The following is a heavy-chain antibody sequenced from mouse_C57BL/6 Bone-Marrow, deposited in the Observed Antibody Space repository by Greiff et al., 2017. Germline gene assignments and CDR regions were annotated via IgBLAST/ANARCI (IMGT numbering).Heavy chain of an antibody. J-gene: IGHJ3*01. Sequence: VQRVESGPELVKPGASVKISCKASGYTFTDYYINWVKQRSGQGLEWIGWIFPGSGSTYYNEKFKGKATLTVDKSSSTAYMLLSSLTSEDSAVYFCARQYYYGSSPAWFAYWGQGTLVTVSA. D-gene: IGHD1-1*01. V-gene: IGHV1-75*01. CDR2: IFPGSGST. CDR3: ARQYYYGSSPAWFAY. CDR1: GYTFTDYY.